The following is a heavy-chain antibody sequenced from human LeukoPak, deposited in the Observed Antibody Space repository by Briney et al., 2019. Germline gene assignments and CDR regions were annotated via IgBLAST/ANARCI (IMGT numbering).Heavy chain of an antibody. V-gene: IGHV4-34*01. Sequence: SETLSLTCAVYGGSFSGYYWSWIRQPPGKGLEWIGEINHSGSTNYNPSLKSRVTISVDTSKNQFSLKLSSVTAADTAVYYCARVPRNYYGSGSYCGYWGQGTLVTVSS. CDR2: INHSGST. J-gene: IGHJ4*02. CDR1: GGSFSGYY. D-gene: IGHD3-10*01. CDR3: ARVPRNYYGSGSYCGY.